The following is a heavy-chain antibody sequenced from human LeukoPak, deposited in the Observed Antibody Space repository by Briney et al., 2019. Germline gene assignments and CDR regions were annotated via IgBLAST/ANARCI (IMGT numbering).Heavy chain of an antibody. D-gene: IGHD1-26*01. V-gene: IGHV3-23*01. CDR3: ARPSGSNYGSFDY. CDR2: MNRSGDNT. CDR1: GYTFRSYA. J-gene: IGHJ4*02. Sequence: GGSLRLSCAASGYTFRSYAIIWVRETPGRGLECVLFMNRSGDNTHYAHSMRGRFTISRDNSKSTMFMQMNNLRAEDTAIYYCARPSGSNYGSFDYWGQGTLITVSS.